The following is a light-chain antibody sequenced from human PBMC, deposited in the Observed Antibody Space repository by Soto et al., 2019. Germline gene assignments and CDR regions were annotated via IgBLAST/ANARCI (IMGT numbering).Light chain of an antibody. CDR1: QSISSY. CDR3: QQSYSTLKT. Sequence: DTQMTQSPPSLSASVGDRVTISCRASQSISSYLNWYQQKPGKAPKLLIYAASSLQSGVPSRFSGSGSGTDFTLTISSLQPEDFATYYCQQSYSTLKTFGQGTKVDIK. V-gene: IGKV1-39*01. J-gene: IGKJ1*01. CDR2: AAS.